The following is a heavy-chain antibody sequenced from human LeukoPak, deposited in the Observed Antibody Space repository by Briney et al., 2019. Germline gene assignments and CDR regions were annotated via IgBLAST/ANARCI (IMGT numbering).Heavy chain of an antibody. CDR1: GGSISSYY. Sequence: PSETLSLTCSVSGGSISSYYWSWIRQPAGKGLEWIGRIYTSGSTNYNPSLKSRVTISYTSKNQFSLKLSSVTAADTAVYYCARRPVYSSSWGLRRDPNWFDPWGQGTLVTVSS. CDR3: ARRPVYSSSWGLRRDPNWFDP. D-gene: IGHD6-13*01. CDR2: IYTSGST. V-gene: IGHV4-4*07. J-gene: IGHJ5*02.